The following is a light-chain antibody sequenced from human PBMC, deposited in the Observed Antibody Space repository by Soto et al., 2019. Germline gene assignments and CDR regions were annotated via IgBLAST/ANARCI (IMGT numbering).Light chain of an antibody. CDR2: EVT. J-gene: IGLJ1*01. Sequence: VLTQHASVSGSPGQSITISCTGSSSDVGAYNFVSWYQHHPGKAPKLILYEVTTHPSGVSSRFSGSMSSNTASLTISGLQADDEANYYRSSYTSSNTPYVFGTGTKV. CDR3: SSYTSSNTPYV. CDR1: SSDVGAYNF. V-gene: IGLV2-14*01.